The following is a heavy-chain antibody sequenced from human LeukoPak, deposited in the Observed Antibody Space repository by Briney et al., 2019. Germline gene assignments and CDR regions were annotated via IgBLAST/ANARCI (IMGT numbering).Heavy chain of an antibody. J-gene: IGHJ6*03. Sequence: PSETLSLTCTVSGGSISSGGYYWSWIRQHPGKGLEWIGYIYYSGSTYYNPSLKSRVTISVDTSKNQFSLKLSSVTAADTAVYYCADSMGAAARENYYYYYYMDVWGKGTTVTVSS. CDR1: GGSISSGGYY. D-gene: IGHD6-13*01. CDR2: IYYSGST. CDR3: ADSMGAAARENYYYYYYMDV. V-gene: IGHV4-31*03.